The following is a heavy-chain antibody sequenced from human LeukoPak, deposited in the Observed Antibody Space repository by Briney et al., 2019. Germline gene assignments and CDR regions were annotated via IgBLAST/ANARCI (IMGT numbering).Heavy chain of an antibody. CDR1: GGSISSSSYY. D-gene: IGHD5-18*01. V-gene: IGHV4-39*07. J-gene: IGHJ4*02. Sequence: SETLSLTCTVSGGSISSSSYYWGWIRQPPGKGLEWIGSIYYSGSTYYNPSLKSRVTISVDTSKNQFSLKLSSVTAADTAVYYCARDQGMNSYGKIDYWGQGTLVTVSS. CDR3: ARDQGMNSYGKIDY. CDR2: IYYSGST.